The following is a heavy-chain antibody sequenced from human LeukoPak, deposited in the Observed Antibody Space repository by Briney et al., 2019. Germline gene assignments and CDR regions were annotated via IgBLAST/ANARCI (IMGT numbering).Heavy chain of an antibody. CDR2: ISWNSGSI. J-gene: IGHJ4*02. D-gene: IGHD6-19*01. Sequence: PGGSLRLSCAASGFTFDDYAMHWVRQAPGKGLEWVSGISWNSGSIGYADSVKGRFTISRDNAKNSLYLQMNSLRAEDTALCYCAKEGQWLVRGGFDYWGQGTLVTVSS. CDR3: AKEGQWLVRGGFDY. CDR1: GFTFDDYA. V-gene: IGHV3-9*01.